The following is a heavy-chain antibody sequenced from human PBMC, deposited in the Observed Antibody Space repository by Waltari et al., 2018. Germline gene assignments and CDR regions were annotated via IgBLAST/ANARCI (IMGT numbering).Heavy chain of an antibody. Sequence: QVQLVESGGGVVQPGRSLRLSCTASGFTFSSYGMHWVRQAPGKGVEWVAVIWYDGSNKYYADSVKGRFTISRDNSKNTLYLQMNSLRAEDTAVYYCAREGRRDGYNTGLEYWGQGTLVTVSS. CDR3: AREGRRDGYNTGLEY. J-gene: IGHJ4*02. D-gene: IGHD3-3*01. CDR2: IWYDGSNK. V-gene: IGHV3-33*01. CDR1: GFTFSSYG.